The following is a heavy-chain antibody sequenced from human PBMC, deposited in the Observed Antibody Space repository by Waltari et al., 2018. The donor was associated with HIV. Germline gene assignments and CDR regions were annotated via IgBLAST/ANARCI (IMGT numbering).Heavy chain of an antibody. V-gene: IGHV4-31*03. CDR3: ARDYGSGRGGGMDV. D-gene: IGHD3-10*01. CDR2: IYYTGST. Sequence: QVQLQESGPGLVKPSQTLSLTCTVSGGSISSAGFYWSWLRQHPGKGLEWIGNIYYTGSTYYNPSLKSRVTISIDTSNNQFSLNLSSVTAADTAVYYCARDYGSGRGGGMDVWGQGTTVTVSS. CDR1: GGSISSAGFY. J-gene: IGHJ6*02.